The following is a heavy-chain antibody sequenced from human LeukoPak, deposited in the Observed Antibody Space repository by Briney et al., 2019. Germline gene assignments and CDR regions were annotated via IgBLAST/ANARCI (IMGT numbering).Heavy chain of an antibody. CDR3: ARARPVWFGELGEYYYYYMDV. CDR2: INPSGGST. D-gene: IGHD3-10*01. CDR1: GYTFTSYY. Sequence: GASVKVSCKASGYTFTSYYMHWVRQAPGQGLEWMGIINPSGGSTSYAQKFQGRVTMTRDMSTSTVYMELSSLRSEDTAVYYCARARPVWFGELGEYYYYYMDVWGKGTTVTVSS. V-gene: IGHV1-46*01. J-gene: IGHJ6*03.